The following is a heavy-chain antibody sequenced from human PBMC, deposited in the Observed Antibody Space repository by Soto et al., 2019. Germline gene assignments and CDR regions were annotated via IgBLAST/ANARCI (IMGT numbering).Heavy chain of an antibody. J-gene: IGHJ2*01. CDR3: AGHMGVPAAMHLWYFDL. D-gene: IGHD2-2*01. CDR1: GGSISSSSYY. V-gene: IGHV4-39*01. CDR2: IYYSGST. Sequence: QLQLQESGPGLVKPSETLSLTCTVSGGSISSSSYYWSWIRQPQAKGLEWIGSIYYSGSTYYNPPLKGQDTITVDASKNQLSLKLRSVTAADTAVYYCAGHMGVPAAMHLWYFDLWRRGTLVTVSS.